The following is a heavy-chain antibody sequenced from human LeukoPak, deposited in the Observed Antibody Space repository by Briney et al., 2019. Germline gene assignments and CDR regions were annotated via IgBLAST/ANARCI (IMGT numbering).Heavy chain of an antibody. D-gene: IGHD6-19*01. CDR3: ARTFRGGWYYFDY. J-gene: IGHJ4*02. Sequence: SETLSLTCTVSGASISSYYWSWIRQPPGKGLEWIAFIYYSGSTNYNPSLKSRVTISVDTSKSQFSVKLSSVTAADTAVYYCARTFRGGWYYFDYWGQGALVTVSS. V-gene: IGHV4-59*01. CDR1: GASISSYY. CDR2: IYYSGST.